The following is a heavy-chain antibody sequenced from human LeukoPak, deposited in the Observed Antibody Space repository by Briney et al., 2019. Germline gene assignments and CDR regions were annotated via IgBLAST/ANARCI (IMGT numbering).Heavy chain of an antibody. CDR3: VRGRNNNYYDDSGYSPY. CDR1: GFTFSRFD. D-gene: IGHD3-22*01. CDR2: IGTLLDT. J-gene: IGHJ4*02. V-gene: IGHV3-13*01. Sequence: PGESLRLSCAASGFTFSRFDMHWIRQAPGKRLDSVSGIGTLLDTDYPDSLKGRFTISRENAKNSVFLQMNNVRAGDTAVYYCVRGRNNNYYDDSGYSPYWGQGTLVTVSS.